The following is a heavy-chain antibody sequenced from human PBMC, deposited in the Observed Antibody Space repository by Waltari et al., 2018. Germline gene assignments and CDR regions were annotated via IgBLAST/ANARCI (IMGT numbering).Heavy chain of an antibody. Sequence: EVQLVESGGGLVQPGGSLRLSCAASGFTFSSHWMSWVRQPPGKGLEWVANIKQDGSEKYYVDSVKGRFTISRDNAKNSLYLQMNSLRAEDTAVYYCARGGVTMVRGVDYWGQGTLVTVSS. CDR1: GFTFSSHW. J-gene: IGHJ4*02. CDR2: IKQDGSEK. D-gene: IGHD3-10*01. CDR3: ARGGVTMVRGVDY. V-gene: IGHV3-7*01.